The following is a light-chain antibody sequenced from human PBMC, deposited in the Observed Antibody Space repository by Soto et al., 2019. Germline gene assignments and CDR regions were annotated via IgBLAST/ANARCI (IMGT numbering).Light chain of an antibody. CDR1: QSIRNY. CDR3: QQSYSTPIT. Sequence: IQMTQSPSSLSASVGDRVTITCRASQSIRNYLNWYQQKPGKAPKLLIYAASSLQSGVPSRFSGSGSGTDFTLTISSLQPEDFATYYCQQSYSTPITFGQRTRLEI. V-gene: IGKV1-39*01. CDR2: AAS. J-gene: IGKJ5*01.